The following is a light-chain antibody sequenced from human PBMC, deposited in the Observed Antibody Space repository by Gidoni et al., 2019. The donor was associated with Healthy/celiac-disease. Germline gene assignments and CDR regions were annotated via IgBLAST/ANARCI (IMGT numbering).Light chain of an antibody. CDR3: QQSYSTHTWT. Sequence: DIQMTQSPSSLSASEGDRVTITCRASQSISSYLNWYQQKPGKAPKLLIYAASSLQSGVPSRFSGSGSGTDFTLTISSLQPEDFATYYCQQSYSTHTWTFGQGTKVEIK. CDR2: AAS. V-gene: IGKV1-39*01. CDR1: QSISSY. J-gene: IGKJ1*01.